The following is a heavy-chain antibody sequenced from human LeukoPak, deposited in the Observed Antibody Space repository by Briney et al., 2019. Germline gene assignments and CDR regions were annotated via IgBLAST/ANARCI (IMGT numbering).Heavy chain of an antibody. CDR1: GYTFTGYY. V-gene: IGHV1-2*02. CDR2: INPNSGGT. CDR3: ARSVVPAATDLDYYYYMDV. J-gene: IGHJ6*03. D-gene: IGHD2-2*01. Sequence: GASVKVSCKASGYTFTGYYMHWVRQAPGQGLEWMGWINPNSGGTNFAQKFQGRVTMTRDTSISTAYMELSRLRSDDTAVYYCARSVVPAATDLDYYYYMDVWGKGTTVTVSS.